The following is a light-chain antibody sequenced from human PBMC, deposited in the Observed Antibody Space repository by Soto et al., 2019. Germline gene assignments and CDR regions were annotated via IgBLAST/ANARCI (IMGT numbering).Light chain of an antibody. CDR3: QQRNYWQVT. J-gene: IGKJ5*01. CDR1: QSVSSY. V-gene: IGKV3-11*01. CDR2: DVS. Sequence: EVVLTQSPVTLSLSPGERATLSCRASQSVSSYLAWYQQKPGQAPRLLIYDVSNRATGIPARFSGSGSGTDGTLTISSLEPEDGEVYDCQQRNYWQVTFGQGTRLEI.